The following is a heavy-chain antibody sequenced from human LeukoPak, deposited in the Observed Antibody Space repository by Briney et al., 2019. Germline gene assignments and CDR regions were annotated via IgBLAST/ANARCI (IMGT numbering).Heavy chain of an antibody. CDR2: IRGSGTTT. CDR3: AKDRGIISDY. D-gene: IGHD3-10*01. CDR1: GFTFSSYE. Sequence: GGSLRLSCAGSGFTFSSYEMTWVRQTPGGGLEWVSYIRGSGTTTYYADSVKGRFTISRDNAKNSLYLQMNSLRAEDSAVYYCAKDRGIISDYWGQGTLVTVSS. V-gene: IGHV3-48*03. J-gene: IGHJ4*02.